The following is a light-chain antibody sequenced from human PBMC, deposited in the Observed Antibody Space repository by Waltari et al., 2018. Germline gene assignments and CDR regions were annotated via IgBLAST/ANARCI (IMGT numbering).Light chain of an antibody. CDR3: CSYAGSSTPVV. CDR1: SSDVGGYNY. Sequence: QSALTQPASVSGSPGQSITISCTGTSSDVGGYNYVSWYQQHPGKVPKLMIYDVSKRPSGVSNRFSGSKSDNTASLTISGLQAEDEADYYCCSYAGSSTPVVFGGGTTLTVL. CDR2: DVS. V-gene: IGLV2-23*02. J-gene: IGLJ2*01.